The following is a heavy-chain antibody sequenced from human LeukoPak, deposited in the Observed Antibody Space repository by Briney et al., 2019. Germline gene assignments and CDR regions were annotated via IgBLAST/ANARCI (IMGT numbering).Heavy chain of an antibody. V-gene: IGHV4-4*07. J-gene: IGHJ4*02. CDR2: IHTSGST. CDR3: ARVAVPAAIPEYSGYDYYYFDY. CDR1: GGSISSYY. Sequence: SETLSLTCTVSGGSISSYYWSWIRQPAGKGLEWIGRIHTSGSTNYNPSLKSRVTMSVDTSKNQFSLKLSSVTAADTAVYYCARVAVPAAIPEYSGYDYYYFDYWGQGTLVTVSS. D-gene: IGHD5-12*01.